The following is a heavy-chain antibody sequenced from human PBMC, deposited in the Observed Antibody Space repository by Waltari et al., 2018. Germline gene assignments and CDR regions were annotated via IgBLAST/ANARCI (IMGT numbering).Heavy chain of an antibody. V-gene: IGHV4-34*01. CDR1: GGSFRGYY. CDR2: TNHSGSP. Sequence: QVQLQQWGAGLLKPSETLSLTCAVYGGSFRGYYWSWIRQPPGKGLEWIGETNHSGSPNYNPPLKSRVTISVDTSKNQFSLKLSSVTAADTAVYYCARVRSSSWYGWFDPWGQGTLVTVSS. D-gene: IGHD6-13*01. J-gene: IGHJ5*02. CDR3: ARVRSSSWYGWFDP.